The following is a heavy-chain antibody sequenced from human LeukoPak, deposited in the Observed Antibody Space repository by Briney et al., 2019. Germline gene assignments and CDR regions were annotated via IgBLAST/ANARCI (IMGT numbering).Heavy chain of an antibody. CDR3: ATIRGGSGWYCDL. Sequence: SETLSLTCEVSGGYMTGSTSYWAWIRQPPGKGLEWISAIHYTGSTYYNPSFNTRVTTSVAASANYFSLNLRSVTAADTAVYYCATIRGGSGWYCDLWGQGALVTVSS. D-gene: IGHD6-19*01. CDR1: GGYMTGSTSY. J-gene: IGHJ1*01. V-gene: IGHV4-39*01. CDR2: IHYTGST.